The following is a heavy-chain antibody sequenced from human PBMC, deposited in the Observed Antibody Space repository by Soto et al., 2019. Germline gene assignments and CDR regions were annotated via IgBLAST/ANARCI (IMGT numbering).Heavy chain of an antibody. J-gene: IGHJ5*02. Sequence: GASVKVSCKASGGIFRSYSISWVGQAPGKGLEWMGRIIPIFGTANYAQKFQGRVTITADESTSTAYMELSRLRSEDTAVYYCARDWQQLVLSYWFDPWGQGTLVTVSS. V-gene: IGHV1-69*13. CDR3: ARDWQQLVLSYWFDP. CDR1: GGIFRSYS. D-gene: IGHD6-13*01. CDR2: IIPIFGTA.